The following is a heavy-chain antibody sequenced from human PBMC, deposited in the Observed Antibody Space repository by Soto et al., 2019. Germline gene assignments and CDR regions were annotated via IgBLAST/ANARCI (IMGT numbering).Heavy chain of an antibody. J-gene: IGHJ4*02. CDR3: ATDRLSRLAVAGQIFFDY. CDR1: GYTLTELS. D-gene: IGHD6-19*01. Sequence: ASVKVSCKVSGYTLTELSMHWVRQAPGKGLEWMGGFDPEDGETIYAQKFQGRVTMTEDTSTDTAYMELSSLRSEDTAVYYCATDRLSRLAVAGQIFFDYWGQGTLVTVSS. CDR2: FDPEDGET. V-gene: IGHV1-24*01.